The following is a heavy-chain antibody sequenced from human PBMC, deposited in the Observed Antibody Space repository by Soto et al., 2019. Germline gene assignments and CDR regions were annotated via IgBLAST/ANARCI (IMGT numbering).Heavy chain of an antibody. CDR2: FDPEDGET. CDR1: GYTLTELS. V-gene: IGHV1-24*01. D-gene: IGHD4-17*01. CDR3: ATDKPGDAGNYYYYMDV. Sequence: ASVKVSCKVSGYTLTELSMHWVRQAPGKGLEWMGGFDPEDGETIYAQKFQGRVTMTEDTSTDTAYMELSSLRSEDTAVYYCATDKPGDAGNYYYYMDVWGKGTTVTVSS. J-gene: IGHJ6*03.